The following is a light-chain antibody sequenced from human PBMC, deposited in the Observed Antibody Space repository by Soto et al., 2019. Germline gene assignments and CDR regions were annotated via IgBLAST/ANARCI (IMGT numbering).Light chain of an antibody. CDR1: QSVGSY. CDR3: QQRSNWPIT. V-gene: IGKV3-11*01. J-gene: IGKJ5*01. CDR2: DAS. Sequence: EIVLTQSPATLSLSPGERATLSCRASQSVGSYLAWYQQKPGQAPRLLIYDASNRATGIPARFSGSGSGTDFTLTISSLEPEDFAVYYCQQRSNWPITCGQGTRLEIK.